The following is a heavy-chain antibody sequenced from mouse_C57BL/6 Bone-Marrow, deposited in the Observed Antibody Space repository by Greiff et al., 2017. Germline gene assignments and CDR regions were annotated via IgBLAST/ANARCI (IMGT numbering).Heavy chain of an antibody. CDR2: INPSSGST. Sequence: VQLQQSGAELAKPGASVKLSCKASGYTFTSYWMHWVKQRPGQGLEWIGYINPSSGSTKYNQKFKDKATLTADKSSSTAYMQLSSLKYEDSAVYYCARGLRREALDDYWGQGTTLTVSS. CDR1: GYTFTSYW. D-gene: IGHD2-2*01. V-gene: IGHV1-7*01. J-gene: IGHJ2*01. CDR3: ARGLRREALDDY.